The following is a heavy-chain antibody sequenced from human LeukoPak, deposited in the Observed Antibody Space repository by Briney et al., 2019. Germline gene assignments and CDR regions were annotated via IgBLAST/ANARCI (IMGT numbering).Heavy chain of an antibody. CDR3: ARGRYFGSGTSYLDFDY. D-gene: IGHD3-10*01. Sequence: GGSLRLSCAASGFTFSSHTMNWVRQAPGKGLEWVSYISSGSGSIYYADSVKGRFTISKDNAKNSLYLQMNSLRDEDTAVYYCARGRYFGSGTSYLDFDYWGQGTLVTVSS. J-gene: IGHJ4*02. V-gene: IGHV3-48*02. CDR1: GFTFSSHT. CDR2: ISSGSGSI.